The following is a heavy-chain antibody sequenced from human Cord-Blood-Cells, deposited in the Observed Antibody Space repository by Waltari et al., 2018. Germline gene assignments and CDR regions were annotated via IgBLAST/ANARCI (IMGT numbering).Heavy chain of an antibody. CDR3: ARAKGFSSSSFNWFDP. CDR2: IYHSGSP. D-gene: IGHD6-6*01. V-gene: IGHV4-38-2*01. Sequence: QVQLQESGPGLVKPSETLSLTCAVSGYSISSGYYWGWIRQPPGKGLEWIGSIYHSGSPTYNPSLKSRVTISVYTSKNQFSLKLGSVTAADTAVYYWARAKGFSSSSFNWFDPWGQGTLVTVSS. J-gene: IGHJ5*02. CDR1: GYSISSGYY.